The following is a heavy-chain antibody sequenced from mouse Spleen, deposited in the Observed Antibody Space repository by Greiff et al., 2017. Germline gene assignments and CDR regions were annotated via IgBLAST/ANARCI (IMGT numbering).Heavy chain of an antibody. CDR2: ISSGGSYT. Sequence: EVQVVESGGGLVKPGGSLKLSCAASGFAFSSYDMSWVRQTPEKRLEWVATISSGGSYTYYPDSVKGRFTISRDNARNTLYLQMSSLRSEDTALYYCARISMITYAMDYWGQGTSVTVSS. D-gene: IGHD2-4*01. CDR3: ARISMITYAMDY. V-gene: IGHV5-9*02. CDR1: GFAFSSYD. J-gene: IGHJ4*01.